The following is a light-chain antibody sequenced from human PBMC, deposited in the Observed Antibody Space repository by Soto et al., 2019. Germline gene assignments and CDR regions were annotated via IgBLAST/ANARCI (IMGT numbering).Light chain of an antibody. CDR2: RAS. J-gene: IGKJ1*01. CDR3: QQYSSYSS. CDR1: QRIGNW. V-gene: IGKV1-5*03. Sequence: DIQLTPSPSTLSASEGDPVTITCRASQRIGNWLAWYQQKPGKAPKLLIYRASSLESGVPSRFSASGSGTAFSLTVSGLQPDDFGTYYCQQYSSYSSFGQGTRV.